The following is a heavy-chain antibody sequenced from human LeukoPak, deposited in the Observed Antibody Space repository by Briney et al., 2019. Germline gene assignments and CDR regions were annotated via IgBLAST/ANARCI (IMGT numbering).Heavy chain of an antibody. CDR1: GFSFSTYG. D-gene: IGHD6-6*01. V-gene: IGHV3-33*06. CDR3: AKDRETYEYTFDY. CDR2: MWYDGSKD. J-gene: IGHJ4*02. Sequence: GKSLRLSCAASGFSFSTYGIHWVRQAPGKGLEWVAVMWYDGSKDYYADSVKGRFTIPRDTSKNALYLQMNNLRAEDTAVYYCAKDRETYEYTFDYWGQGTLVTVSS.